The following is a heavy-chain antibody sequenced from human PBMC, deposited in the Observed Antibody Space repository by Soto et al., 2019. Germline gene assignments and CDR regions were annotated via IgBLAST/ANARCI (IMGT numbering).Heavy chain of an antibody. J-gene: IGHJ6*02. CDR2: IYYSGST. Sequence: SETLSLTCTVSGGSISSGGYYWSWIRQHPGKGLEWIGYIYYSGSTYYNPSLKSRVTISVDRSKNQFSLKLSSVTAADTAVYYCARAHYGDYGYGMDVWGQGTTVTVS. V-gene: IGHV4-31*03. CDR3: ARAHYGDYGYGMDV. D-gene: IGHD4-17*01. CDR1: GGSISSGGYY.